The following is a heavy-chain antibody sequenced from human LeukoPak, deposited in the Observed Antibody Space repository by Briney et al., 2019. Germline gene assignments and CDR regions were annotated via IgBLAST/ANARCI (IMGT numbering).Heavy chain of an antibody. J-gene: IGHJ6*03. D-gene: IGHD4-23*01. Sequence: GGSLRVSCAASGFTFSSYTMNWVRQAPGKGPEWVSSITSSSSYIYYADSVKGRFTISRDNARNSLYLQMNSLRAEDTALYYCARDGDTVLTRGYYYYMDVWGKGTTATVSS. CDR3: ARDGDTVLTRGYYYYMDV. CDR1: GFTFSSYT. V-gene: IGHV3-21*01. CDR2: ITSSSSYI.